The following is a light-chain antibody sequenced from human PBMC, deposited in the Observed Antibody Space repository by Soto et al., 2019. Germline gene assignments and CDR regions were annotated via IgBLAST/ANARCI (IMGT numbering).Light chain of an antibody. CDR3: QKYNSAPWT. CDR1: QDISNS. V-gene: IGKV1-27*01. CDR2: AAS. Sequence: DIQMTQSPSSLSASVGDRVTITCRASQDISNSLAWYQQKAGKVPKLLIYAASTLQSGVPSRFSGSGSGTDFTLTISSLQPEDVATYYCQKYNSAPWTFGQGTKVGIK. J-gene: IGKJ1*01.